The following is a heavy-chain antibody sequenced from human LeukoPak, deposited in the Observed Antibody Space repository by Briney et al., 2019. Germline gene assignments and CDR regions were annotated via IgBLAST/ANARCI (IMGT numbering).Heavy chain of an antibody. D-gene: IGHD3-3*01. CDR2: ISDSRNTI. CDR3: ARDRGGAYDFWSGYYTGYFDY. V-gene: IGHV3-48*01. CDR1: GFTFSSYG. J-gene: IGHJ4*02. Sequence: GGSLRLSCAASGFTFSSYGMHWVRQAPGKGLEWISYISDSRNTIHYADSVKGRFTISRDNAKNFLYLQMNSLRAEDTAVYFCARDRGGAYDFWSGYYTGYFDYWGQGTLVTVSS.